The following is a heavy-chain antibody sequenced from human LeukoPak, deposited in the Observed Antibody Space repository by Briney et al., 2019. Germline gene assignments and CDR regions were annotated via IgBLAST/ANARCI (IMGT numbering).Heavy chain of an antibody. J-gene: IGHJ6*04. Sequence: EPGGSLRLSCAASGFTFSSYAMHWARQAPGKGLEWVAVISYDGSNKYYADSVKGRFTISRDNSKNTLYLQMNSLRAEDTAVYYCARSTVTTLDVWGKGTTVTVSS. CDR3: ARSTVTTLDV. D-gene: IGHD4-11*01. CDR1: GFTFSSYA. CDR2: ISYDGSNK. V-gene: IGHV3-30*01.